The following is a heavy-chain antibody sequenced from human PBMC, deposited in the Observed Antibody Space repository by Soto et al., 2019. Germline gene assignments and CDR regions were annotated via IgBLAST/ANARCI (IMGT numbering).Heavy chain of an antibody. D-gene: IGHD2-8*01. CDR2: ISYDGSNK. CDR1: GFTFSSYA. J-gene: IGHJ4*02. Sequence: PGGSLRLSCAASGFTFSSYAMHWVRQAPGKGLEWVAVISYDGSNKYYADSVKGRFTISRDNSKNTLYLQMNSLRAEDTAVYYCARDPGIVLMVYAICFDYWGQGTLVTVSS. CDR3: ARDPGIVLMVYAICFDY. V-gene: IGHV3-30-3*01.